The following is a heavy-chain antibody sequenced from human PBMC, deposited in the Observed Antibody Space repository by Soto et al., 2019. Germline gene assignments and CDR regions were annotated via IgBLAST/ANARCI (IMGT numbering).Heavy chain of an antibody. J-gene: IGHJ6*02. CDR1: GYXFTTYM. CDR3: ARHFGSTWPYYFYGMDV. Sequence: EXLKISCKRSGYXFTTYMVIWVRHMPGKGLEWMGMIDPTDSSTNYSPSFQVQVSISADKSISTAYLQWSSLKDSDRPMHYCARHFGSTWPYYFYGMDVWGQGTTGTVSS. CDR2: IDPTDSST. V-gene: IGHV5-10-1*01. D-gene: IGHD6-13*01.